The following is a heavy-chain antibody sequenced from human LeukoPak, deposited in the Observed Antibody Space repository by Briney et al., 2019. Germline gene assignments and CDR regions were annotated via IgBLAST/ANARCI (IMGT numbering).Heavy chain of an antibody. CDR3: ARGYDILPGGPDY. Sequence: GGSLRLSCAASGFTFSSYSMNWVRQAPGKGLEWVSSISSSSSYIYYADSVKGRFTISRDNAKNSLYLQMNSLRAEDTAVYYCARGYDILPGGPDYGGQETVDTVSS. CDR2: ISSSSSYI. J-gene: IGHJ4*02. D-gene: IGHD3-9*01. CDR1: GFTFSSYS. V-gene: IGHV3-21*01.